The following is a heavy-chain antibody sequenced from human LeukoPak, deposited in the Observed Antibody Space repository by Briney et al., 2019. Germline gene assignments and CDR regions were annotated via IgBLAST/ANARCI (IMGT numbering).Heavy chain of an antibody. CDR3: ARRGYSYGYLDY. Sequence: SETLSLTCIVSGGSISSSSYYWGWIRQPPGKGLEWIGSIYYSGSTYYNPSLKSRVTISVDTSKNQFSLKLSSVTAADTAVYYCARRGYSYGYLDYWGQGTLVTVSS. J-gene: IGHJ4*02. D-gene: IGHD5-18*01. CDR2: IYYSGST. V-gene: IGHV4-39*01. CDR1: GGSISSSSYY.